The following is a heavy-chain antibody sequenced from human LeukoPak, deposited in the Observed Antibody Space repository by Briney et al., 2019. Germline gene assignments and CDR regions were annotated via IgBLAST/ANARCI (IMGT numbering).Heavy chain of an antibody. Sequence: GGSLRLSCTASGFTFTNYWMSWVRQAPGKGLEWVDNIKEDETEIRYLDSVKGRFTISRDNAKNSLYLQMDSLRAKDTAVYYCARVGSSWDILDYWGQGTLVTVSS. CDR3: ARVGSSWDILDY. V-gene: IGHV3-7*01. J-gene: IGHJ4*02. D-gene: IGHD6-13*01. CDR2: IKEDETEI. CDR1: GFTFTNYW.